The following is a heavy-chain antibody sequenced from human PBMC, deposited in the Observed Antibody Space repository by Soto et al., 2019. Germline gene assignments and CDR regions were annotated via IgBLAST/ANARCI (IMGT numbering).Heavy chain of an antibody. CDR3: VNDGLTAIFGLVYAGVNV. CDR2: ISWNSENI. CDR1: GFSFDDYP. Sequence: EVQLVESGGDLVQPGRSLRLSCAASGFSFDDYPMHWVRQAPGKGLEWVSGISWNSENIGYADSVKGRFTISRDNAKKSLYLQMSGLRAEDTALYFCVNDGLTAIFGLVYAGVNVWGRGTMVTVSS. D-gene: IGHD3-3*01. J-gene: IGHJ3*01. V-gene: IGHV3-9*01.